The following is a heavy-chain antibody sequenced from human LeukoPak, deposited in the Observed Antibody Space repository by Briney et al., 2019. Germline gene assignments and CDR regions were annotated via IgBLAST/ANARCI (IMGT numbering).Heavy chain of an antibody. Sequence: PGGSLRLSCSAPGFTFSSYAMHWVRQAPGKGLEYVSAISSNGGSTYYADSVKGRFTISRDNSKNTLYLQMSSLRPEDTAVYYCVEGIVVVTARAFDYWGQGTLVTVSS. V-gene: IGHV3-64D*06. CDR1: GFTFSSYA. D-gene: IGHD2-21*02. CDR3: VEGIVVVTARAFDY. J-gene: IGHJ4*02. CDR2: ISSNGGST.